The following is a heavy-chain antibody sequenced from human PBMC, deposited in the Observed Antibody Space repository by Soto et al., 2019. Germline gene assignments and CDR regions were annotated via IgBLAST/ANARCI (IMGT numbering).Heavy chain of an antibody. Sequence: QVQLVQSGGALVTPGGSLRLSCAASGFTFSDYAMKWIRQAPGRGLEWISYIGPRGSTVYYAASVKGRFTISRDNARKSLSPQMNILRVEDTAVYYCARGTDYNPYWGQGRRVTVSS. D-gene: IGHD4-4*01. CDR2: IGPRGSTV. CDR3: ARGTDYNPY. V-gene: IGHV3-11*01. CDR1: GFTFSDYA. J-gene: IGHJ4*02.